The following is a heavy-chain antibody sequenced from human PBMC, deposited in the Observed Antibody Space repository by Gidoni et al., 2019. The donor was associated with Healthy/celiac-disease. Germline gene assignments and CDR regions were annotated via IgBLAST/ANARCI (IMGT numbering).Heavy chain of an antibody. CDR1: GFTFSGSA. CDR3: TRHSGALGPFDY. D-gene: IGHD7-27*01. V-gene: IGHV3-73*02. J-gene: IGHJ4*02. Sequence: EVQLVESGGGLVQPGGSRKLACAATGFTFSGSAMHWVRQASGKGLEWVGRIRSKANSSATAYAASVKGRFTISRDDSKNTAYLQMNSLKTEDTAVYYCTRHSGALGPFDYWGQGTLVTVSS. CDR2: IRSKANSSAT.